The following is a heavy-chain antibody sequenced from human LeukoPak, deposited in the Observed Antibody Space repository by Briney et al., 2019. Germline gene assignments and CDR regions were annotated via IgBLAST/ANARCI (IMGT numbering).Heavy chain of an antibody. CDR1: GFTFSSYE. CDR2: SNHFGST. D-gene: IGHD5-18*01. CDR3: ARGRLQLWSFPLPYNHYAIDV. J-gene: IGHJ6*02. V-gene: IGHV4-34*01. Sequence: KPGGSLRLSCAASGFTFSSYEMNWVRQAPGKGLEWIGESNHFGSTDYNPSLKSRVTISVDTSKKQFSLNVRSVTDADTAVYFCARGRLQLWSFPLPYNHYAIDVWGQGTTVTVSS.